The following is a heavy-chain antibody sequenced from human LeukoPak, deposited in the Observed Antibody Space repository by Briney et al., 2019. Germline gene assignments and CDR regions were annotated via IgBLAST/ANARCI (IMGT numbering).Heavy chain of an antibody. CDR1: GYTFTGYY. V-gene: IGHV1-2*02. CDR2: INPNSGVT. CDR3: ARDRTRTGYSSGWYHDY. J-gene: IGHJ4*02. D-gene: IGHD6-19*01. Sequence: GASVKVSCKASGYTFTGYYMHWVRQAPGQGLEWMGWINPNSGVTNDAQKFQARVTMTRDTSISTASMELSRLRSDETAVYSCARDRTRTGYSSGWYHDYWGQGTLVTVSS.